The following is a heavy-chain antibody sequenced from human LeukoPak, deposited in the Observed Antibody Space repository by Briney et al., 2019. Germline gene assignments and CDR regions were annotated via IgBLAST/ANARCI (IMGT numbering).Heavy chain of an antibody. J-gene: IGHJ4*02. CDR2: INPNSGGA. V-gene: IGHV1-2*02. Sequence: GASVKVSGKASGYTFTGYYMHWVRQAPGQGLEWMGWINPNSGGANYAQKFQGRVTMTRDTSIRTAYMELSRLRSDDTAVYYCARVPDRARDSLWFGPKAYFDYWGQGTLVTVSS. CDR1: GYTFTGYY. D-gene: IGHD3-10*01. CDR3: ARVPDRARDSLWFGPKAYFDY.